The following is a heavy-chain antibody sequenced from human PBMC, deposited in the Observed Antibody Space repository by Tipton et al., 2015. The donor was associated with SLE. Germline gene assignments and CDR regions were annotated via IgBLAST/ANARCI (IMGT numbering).Heavy chain of an antibody. D-gene: IGHD6-13*01. J-gene: IGHJ1*01. CDR2: INHSGST. V-gene: IGHV4-34*01. CDR1: GGSFSGYY. CDR3: ASLLLAAAGTAPFQH. Sequence: TLSLTCAVYGGSFSGYYWSWIRQPPGKGLEWIGEINHSGSTNYNPSLKSRVTISVDTSKNQFSLKLSSVTAADTAVYYCASLLLAAAGTAPFQHWGQGTLVTVSS.